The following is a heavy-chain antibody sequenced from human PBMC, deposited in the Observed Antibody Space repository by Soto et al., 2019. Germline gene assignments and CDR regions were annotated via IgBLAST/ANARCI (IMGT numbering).Heavy chain of an antibody. D-gene: IGHD2-2*01. Sequence: QVQLVESGGGVVQPGGSLRLSCAASGFTFSSYGMHWVRQAPGKGLEWVAVISYDGSNKYYADSVKGRFTISRDNSKNTLYLQMNSLRAEDTAVYYCAKVTYQLLWGYFDYWGQGTLVTVSS. CDR1: GFTFSSYG. V-gene: IGHV3-30*18. J-gene: IGHJ4*02. CDR2: ISYDGSNK. CDR3: AKVTYQLLWGYFDY.